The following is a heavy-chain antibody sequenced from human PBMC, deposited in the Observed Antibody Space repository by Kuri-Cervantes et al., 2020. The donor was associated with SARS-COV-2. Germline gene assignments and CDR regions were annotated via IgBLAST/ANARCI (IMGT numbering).Heavy chain of an antibody. Sequence: SETLSPTCPVSGAPISGSSYSWGWIRQPPGKGVEWIGSNYYGGSTNYNPSLKSRVTISVDTAKNQFSLKLSSVTAADTAVYYCARQMMSSITIFGVVITRNWFDPWGQGTLVTVSS. CDR2: NYYGGST. D-gene: IGHD3-3*01. CDR3: ARQMMSSITIFGVVITRNWFDP. V-gene: IGHV4-39*01. J-gene: IGHJ5*02. CDR1: GAPISGSSYS.